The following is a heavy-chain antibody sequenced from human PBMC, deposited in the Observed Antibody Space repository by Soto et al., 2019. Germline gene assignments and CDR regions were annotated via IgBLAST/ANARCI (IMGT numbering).Heavy chain of an antibody. Sequence: SETLSLTCTVSGGSISSGGYYWSWIRQHPGKGLEWIGYIYYSGSTYYNPSLKSRVTISVDTSKNQFSLKLSSVTAADTGVYYCSRWEIPDFRRYIAVWAEGNTVTVSS. CDR3: SRWEIPDFRRYIAV. V-gene: IGHV4-31*03. CDR1: GGSISSGGYY. J-gene: IGHJ6*04. CDR2: IYYSGST. D-gene: IGHD1-20*01.